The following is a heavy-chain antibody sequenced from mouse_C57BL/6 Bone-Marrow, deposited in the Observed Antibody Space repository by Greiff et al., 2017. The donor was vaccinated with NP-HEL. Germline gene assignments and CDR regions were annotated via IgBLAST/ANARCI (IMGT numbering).Heavy chain of an antibody. CDR3: PITTVVAKVGFDY. CDR1: GYTFTDYE. CDR2: IDPETGGT. V-gene: IGHV1-15*01. D-gene: IGHD1-1*01. J-gene: IGHJ2*01. Sequence: QVQLQQSGAELVRPGASVTLSCKASGYTFTDYEMHWVKQTPVHGLEWIGAIDPETGGTAYNQKFKGKAMLTADKSSSTAYMELRSLTSEDSAVYYCPITTVVAKVGFDYWGQGTTLTVSS.